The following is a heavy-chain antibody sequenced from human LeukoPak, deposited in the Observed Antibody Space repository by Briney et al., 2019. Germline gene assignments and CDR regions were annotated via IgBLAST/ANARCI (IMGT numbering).Heavy chain of an antibody. CDR2: IWYDGSNK. CDR1: GFTFSSYG. CDR3: AKANAFDI. V-gene: IGHV3-33*06. J-gene: IGHJ3*02. Sequence: GRSLRLSCAASGFTFSSYGMHWVRQAPGKGLEWVAMIWYDGSNKYCADSVKGRFTISRDNSKNTLYLQMHSLRAEDTAVYYCAKANAFDIWGQGTMVTVSS.